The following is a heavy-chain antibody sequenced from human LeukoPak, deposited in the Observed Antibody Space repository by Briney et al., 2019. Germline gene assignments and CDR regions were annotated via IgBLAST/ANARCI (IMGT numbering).Heavy chain of an antibody. CDR2: IYYSGST. CDR3: ARQLGEAAGPRYYYYGMDV. CDR1: GGSISSYY. Sequence: SGTLSLTCTVSGGSISSYYWSWIRQPPRKGLEWIGYIYYSGSTNYNPSLKSRVTISVDTSKNQFSLKLSSVTAADTAVYYCARQLGEAAGPRYYYYGMDVWGQGTTVTVSS. J-gene: IGHJ6*02. D-gene: IGHD6-13*01. V-gene: IGHV4-59*08.